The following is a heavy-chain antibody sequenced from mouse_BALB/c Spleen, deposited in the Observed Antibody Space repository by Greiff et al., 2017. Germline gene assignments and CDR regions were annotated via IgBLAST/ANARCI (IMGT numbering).Heavy chain of an antibody. Sequence: EVMLVESGGGLVQPGGSRKLSCAASGFTFSSFGMHWVRQAPEKGLEWVAYISSGSSTIYYADTVKGRFTISRDNPKNTLFLQMTSLRSEDTAMYYWARGDGSSPYWYFDVWGAGTTVTVSS. D-gene: IGHD1-1*01. V-gene: IGHV5-17*02. CDR2: ISSGSSTI. CDR3: ARGDGSSPYWYFDV. CDR1: GFTFSSFG. J-gene: IGHJ1*01.